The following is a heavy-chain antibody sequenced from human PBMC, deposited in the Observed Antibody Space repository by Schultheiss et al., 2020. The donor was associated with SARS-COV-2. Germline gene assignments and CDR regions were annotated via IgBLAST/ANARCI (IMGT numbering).Heavy chain of an antibody. D-gene: IGHD4-23*01. V-gene: IGHV4-30-4*01. CDR1: GGSISSGDYY. CDR3: ARTLGVRWPITAAYYFDY. CDR2: IYYSGST. J-gene: IGHJ4*02. Sequence: SETLSLTCTVSGGSISSGDYYWSWIRQPPGKGLEWIGYIYYSGSTYYNPSLKSRVTITVDTSKNQFSLKLSSVTAADTAVYYCARTLGVRWPITAAYYFDYWGQGTLVTVSS.